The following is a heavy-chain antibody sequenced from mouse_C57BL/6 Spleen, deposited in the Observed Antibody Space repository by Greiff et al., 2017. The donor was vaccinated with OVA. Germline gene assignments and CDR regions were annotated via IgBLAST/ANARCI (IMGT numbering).Heavy chain of an antibody. J-gene: IGHJ2*01. V-gene: IGHV1-53*01. Sequence: VQLQQPGTDLVKPGASVKLSCKASGYTFTSYWMHWVKQRPGQGLEWIGNINPSNGGTNYNEKFKSKATLTVDKSSSTAYMQLSSLTSEDSAVYDCASGTSSGYGYFDYWGQGTTLTVSS. D-gene: IGHD3-2*02. CDR3: ASGTSSGYGYFDY. CDR1: GYTFTSYW. CDR2: INPSNGGT.